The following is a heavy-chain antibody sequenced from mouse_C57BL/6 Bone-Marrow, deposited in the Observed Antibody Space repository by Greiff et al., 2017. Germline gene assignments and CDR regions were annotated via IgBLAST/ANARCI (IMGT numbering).Heavy chain of an antibody. Sequence: VQLQQSGAELARPGASVKLSCKASGYTFTSYGISWVKQRTGQGLEWIGEIYPRSGNTYYNEKFKGKATLTADNSSSTAYMELRSLTSEDSAVYFCARGDDSSWFAYWGQGTLVTVSA. J-gene: IGHJ3*01. D-gene: IGHD2-12*01. CDR3: ARGDDSSWFAY. CDR1: GYTFTSYG. V-gene: IGHV1-81*01. CDR2: IYPRSGNT.